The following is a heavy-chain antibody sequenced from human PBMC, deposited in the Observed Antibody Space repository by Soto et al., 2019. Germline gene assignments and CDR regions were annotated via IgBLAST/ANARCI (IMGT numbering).Heavy chain of an antibody. Sequence: VQLVESGGGVVQPGRSLRLSCEASGFMFLSYGFHWVRQAPGKGLEWVAVISVNGGNKDYVDSVKGRFTISRDDSKNKIYLKLEKLGAGDTAGYYWAKDRGGGDYSSIDSWGQGTLVSVSS. CDR2: ISVNGGNK. V-gene: IGHV3-30*18. CDR3: AKDRGGGDYSSIDS. J-gene: IGHJ5*01. CDR1: GFMFLSYG. D-gene: IGHD4-4*01.